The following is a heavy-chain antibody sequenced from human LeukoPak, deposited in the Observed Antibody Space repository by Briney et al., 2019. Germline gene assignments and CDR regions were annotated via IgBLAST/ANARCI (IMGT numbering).Heavy chain of an antibody. D-gene: IGHD6-19*01. V-gene: IGHV4-59*11. J-gene: IGHJ4*02. CDR1: GGSISSHY. CDR3: ARGGRVGSGWYYFDY. CDR2: IYYSGST. Sequence: PSETLSLTCTVSGGSISSHYWSWIRQPPGKGLEWIRYIYYSGSTNYNPSLKSRVTISVDTSKNQFSLKLSSVTAADTAVYYCARGGRVGSGWYYFDYWGQGTLVTVSS.